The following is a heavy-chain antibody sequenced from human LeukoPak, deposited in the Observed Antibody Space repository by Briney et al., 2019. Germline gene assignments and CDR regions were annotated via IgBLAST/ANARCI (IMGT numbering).Heavy chain of an antibody. CDR1: GGSFSGYY. CDR3: ARGYYDSSGYLISYNWFDP. V-gene: IGHV4-59*01. J-gene: IGHJ5*02. Sequence: SETLSLTCAVYGGSFSGYYWSWIRQPPGKGLEWIGYIYYSGSTNYNPSLKSRVTISVDTSKNQFSLKLSSVTAADTAVYYCARGYYDSSGYLISYNWFDPWGQGTLVTVSS. CDR2: IYYSGST. D-gene: IGHD3-22*01.